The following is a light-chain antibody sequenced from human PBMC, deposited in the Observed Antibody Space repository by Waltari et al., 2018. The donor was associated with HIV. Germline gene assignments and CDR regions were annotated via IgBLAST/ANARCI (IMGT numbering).Light chain of an antibody. CDR2: RNT. CDR3: QSFDNGLSGV. V-gene: IGLV1-40*01. Sequence: QSVLTQPPSVSGAPGQRVTISCPGSSSNIGASNDVHWYQQLPGTAPTLLIYRNTNRPSGVPDRFSGSKSGTSASLAITGLRAEDEADYFCQSFDNGLSGVFGGGTKLTVL. J-gene: IGLJ2*01. CDR1: SSNIGASND.